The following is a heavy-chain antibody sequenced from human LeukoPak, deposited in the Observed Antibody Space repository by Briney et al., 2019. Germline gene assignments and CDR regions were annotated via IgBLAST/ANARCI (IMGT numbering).Heavy chain of an antibody. CDR3: ARVDFCGGDCSTDLYYYYGMDV. V-gene: IGHV4-31*03. J-gene: IGHJ6*02. CDR2: IYYSGST. D-gene: IGHD2-21*02. Sequence: SETLSLTCTVSGGSISSGGYYWSWIRQHPGKGLEWIGYIYYSGSTYYNPSLKSRVTISVDTSKNQFSPKLSSVTAADTAVYYCARVDFCGGDCSTDLYYYYGMDVWGQGTTVTVSS. CDR1: GGSISSGGYY.